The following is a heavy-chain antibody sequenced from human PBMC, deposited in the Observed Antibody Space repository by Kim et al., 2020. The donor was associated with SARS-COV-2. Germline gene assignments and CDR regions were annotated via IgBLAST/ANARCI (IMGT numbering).Heavy chain of an antibody. D-gene: IGHD3-16*01. Sequence: SETLSLTCTVSGGSISSSSYYWGWIRQPPGKGLEWIGSIYYSGSTYYNPSLKSRVTISVDTSKNQFSLKLSSVTAADTAVYYCARLLGASRSYYYYYGMDVWGQGTTVTVSS. CDR2: IYYSGST. CDR1: GGSISSSSYY. V-gene: IGHV4-39*01. J-gene: IGHJ6*02. CDR3: ARLLGASRSYYYYYGMDV.